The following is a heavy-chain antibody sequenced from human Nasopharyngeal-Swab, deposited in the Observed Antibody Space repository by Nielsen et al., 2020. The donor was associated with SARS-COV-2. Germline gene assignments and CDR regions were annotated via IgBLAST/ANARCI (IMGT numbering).Heavy chain of an antibody. Sequence: WICQPPGKGLEWIGYIYYSGSTNYNPSLKSRVTISVDTSKNQFSLKLSSVTAADTAVYYCARSKKAPFDYWGQGTLVTVSS. J-gene: IGHJ4*02. CDR3: ARSKKAPFDY. CDR2: IYYSGST. V-gene: IGHV4-59*12.